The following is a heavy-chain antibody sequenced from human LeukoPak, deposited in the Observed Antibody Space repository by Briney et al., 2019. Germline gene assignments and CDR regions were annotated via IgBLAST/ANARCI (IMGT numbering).Heavy chain of an antibody. D-gene: IGHD1-1*01. Sequence: PGGSLRLSCAASGFTFDDYGMSWVRQAPGKGLEWVSGINWNGGSTGYADSVKGRFTISRDNAKNSLYLQMNSLRAGDTALYYCARKKQLNYYYYYMDVWGKGTTVTVSS. V-gene: IGHV3-20*04. CDR2: INWNGGST. CDR3: ARKKQLNYYYYYMDV. CDR1: GFTFDDYG. J-gene: IGHJ6*03.